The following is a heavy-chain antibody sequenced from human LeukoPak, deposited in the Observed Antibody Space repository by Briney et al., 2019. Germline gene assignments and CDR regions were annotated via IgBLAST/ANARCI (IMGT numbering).Heavy chain of an antibody. Sequence: SETLSLTCAVYGGSFSGYYWSWVREPPGKGLEWVGYIYYSGSTNYNPSLKRGVTISVATSKNQFSLKLSSVTAADTAVYYCARAYPDIAAAADYYYGMDVWGQGTTVTVSS. CDR1: GGSFSGYY. J-gene: IGHJ6*02. V-gene: IGHV4-59*01. CDR3: ARAYPDIAAAADYYYGMDV. D-gene: IGHD6-13*01. CDR2: IYYSGST.